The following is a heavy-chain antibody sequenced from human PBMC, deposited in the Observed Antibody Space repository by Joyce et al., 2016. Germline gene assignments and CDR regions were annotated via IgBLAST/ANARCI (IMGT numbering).Heavy chain of an antibody. CDR3: ARVRDYYGSGSQPLDY. D-gene: IGHD3-10*01. CDR1: KFTFSNYW. Sequence: EVQLVESGGGLVQPGGSLRLSCAASKFTFSNYWMSWVRQGPGKGREWVANIKQDGSEKYYVDSVKGRFTISRDNAKNSLYLQMNSLRAEDTAVYYCARVRDYYGSGSQPLDYWGQGTLVTVSS. J-gene: IGHJ4*02. CDR2: IKQDGSEK. V-gene: IGHV3-7*01.